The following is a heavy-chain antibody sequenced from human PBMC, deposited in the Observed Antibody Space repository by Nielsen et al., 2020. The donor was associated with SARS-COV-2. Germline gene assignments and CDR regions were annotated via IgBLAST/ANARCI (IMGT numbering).Heavy chain of an antibody. CDR2: ISSSSSYI. V-gene: IGHV3-21*01. D-gene: IGHD6-13*01. J-gene: IGHJ6*02. Sequence: WIRQPPGKGLKWVSSISSSSSYIYYADSVKGRFTISRDNAKNSLYLQMNSLRAEDTAVYYCARGSSSWYSEDYYYGMDVWGQGTTVTVSS. CDR3: ARGSSSWYSEDYYYGMDV.